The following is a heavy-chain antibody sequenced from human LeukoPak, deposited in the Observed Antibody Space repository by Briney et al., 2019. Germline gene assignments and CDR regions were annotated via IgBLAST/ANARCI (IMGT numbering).Heavy chain of an antibody. CDR3: AGSMVTGFHYYGMDV. Sequence: GGSLRLSCAVAGFTFRDHYMAWVRLAPGKGLEWIARSRKRTKGYTTEYAASVRGRFTISRDDSKDSLYLQMNSLKTEDTAVYYCAGSMVTGFHYYGMDVWGQGTTVIVSS. CDR2: SRKRTKGYTT. V-gene: IGHV3-72*01. J-gene: IGHJ6*02. D-gene: IGHD5-18*01. CDR1: GFTFRDHY.